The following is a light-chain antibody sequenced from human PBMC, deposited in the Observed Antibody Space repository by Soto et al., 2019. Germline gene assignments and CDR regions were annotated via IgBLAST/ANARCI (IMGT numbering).Light chain of an antibody. Sequence: DIQMTQSPSSLSASVGDGVTITCRSSQSISNYLNWYQQKPGKAPKLLIYAASGLQGGVSSRFSGRGSGTDFTLTISNLKPEDFATYCCQQTYSTPWTFGQGTKVEIK. CDR1: QSISNY. CDR3: QQTYSTPWT. J-gene: IGKJ1*01. CDR2: AAS. V-gene: IGKV1-39*01.